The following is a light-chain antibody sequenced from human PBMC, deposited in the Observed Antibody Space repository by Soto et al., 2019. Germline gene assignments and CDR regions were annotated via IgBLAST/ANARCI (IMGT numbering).Light chain of an antibody. J-gene: IGLJ1*01. V-gene: IGLV2-23*01. CDR2: EGS. CDR1: SSDVVSYNL. CDR3: CSYAGSSTYV. Sequence: QSALTQPASVSGSPGQSITISCTGTSSDVVSYNLVSWYQQHPGKAPKLMIYEGSKRPLGVSNRFSGCKSGNTASLTISGVQAEDEADYYGCSYAGSSTYVFGTGTKLTVL.